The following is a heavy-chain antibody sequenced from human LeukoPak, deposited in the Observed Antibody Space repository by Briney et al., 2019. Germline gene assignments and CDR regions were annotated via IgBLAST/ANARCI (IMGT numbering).Heavy chain of an antibody. CDR1: GDSMSSYY. D-gene: IGHD6-25*01. J-gene: IGHJ6*02. CDR2: IYYSGST. CDR3: ARQNSGARLNV. V-gene: IGHV4-59*08. Sequence: SETLSLTCTVSGDSMSSYYWSLIRQPPGKGLEWIGHIYYSGSTDYNPSLKSRLTISVDTSKNQFSLQLSSVTAADTAVYFCARQNSGARLNVWGQGTTVTVSS.